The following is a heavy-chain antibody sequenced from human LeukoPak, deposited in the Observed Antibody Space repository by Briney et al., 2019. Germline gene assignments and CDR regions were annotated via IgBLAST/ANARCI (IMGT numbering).Heavy chain of an antibody. CDR1: GFTFSSYG. CDR2: ISYDGSNK. V-gene: IGHV3-30*18. J-gene: IGHJ4*02. D-gene: IGHD6-19*01. Sequence: PGRSLRLSCAASGFTFSSYGMHWVRQAPGKGLEWVAVISYDGSNKYYADSVKGRFTISRDNSKNTLYLQMNSLRAEDTAVYYCAKDVYRIAVAGTGGFDYWGQGTLVTVSS. CDR3: AKDVYRIAVAGTGGFDY.